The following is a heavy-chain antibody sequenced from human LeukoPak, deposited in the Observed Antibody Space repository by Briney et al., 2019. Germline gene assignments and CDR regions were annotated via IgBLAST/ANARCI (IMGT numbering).Heavy chain of an antibody. Sequence: GGSLRLSCAASGFTFSDYEMHWVRQAPGKGLEWLAVIWYDGSNKYYADSVKGRFTISRDDSKNTLYLQMNSLGAEDTAVYYCGRDRSSRHLDYWGQGTLVIVSS. CDR2: IWYDGSNK. J-gene: IGHJ4*02. CDR3: GRDRSSRHLDY. CDR1: GFTFSDYE. V-gene: IGHV3-33*08. D-gene: IGHD6-6*01.